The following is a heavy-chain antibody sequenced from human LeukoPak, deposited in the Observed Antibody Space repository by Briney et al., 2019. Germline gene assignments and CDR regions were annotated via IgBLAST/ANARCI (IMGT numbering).Heavy chain of an antibody. CDR2: IFHSGST. CDR1: GGSFSGYY. V-gene: IGHV4-59*08. Sequence: SETLSLTCALYGGSFSGYYWSWIRQSPGKGLEWMGYIFHSGSTTYNPSLSSRLTISVDTSKNQFSLELRSVTAADTAVYYCARQGTSGSYLTGLDVWGQGTTVTVSS. J-gene: IGHJ6*02. CDR3: ARQGTSGSYLTGLDV. D-gene: IGHD3-22*01.